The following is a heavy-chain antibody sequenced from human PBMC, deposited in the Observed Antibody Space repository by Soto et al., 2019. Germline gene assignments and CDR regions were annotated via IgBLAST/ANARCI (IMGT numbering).Heavy chain of an antibody. CDR2: IYPGDSDT. Sequence: GESLKISCKGSGYSFSSSWIGWVRQMPGKGLEWMGIIYPGDSDTRYSPSFQGQVTISVDKSISTAYLQWSSLKASDTAMYYCATTLVSAVAGTYYYGMDVWGQGTTVTVS. D-gene: IGHD6-19*01. CDR3: ATTLVSAVAGTYYYGMDV. CDR1: GYSFSSSW. V-gene: IGHV5-51*01. J-gene: IGHJ6*02.